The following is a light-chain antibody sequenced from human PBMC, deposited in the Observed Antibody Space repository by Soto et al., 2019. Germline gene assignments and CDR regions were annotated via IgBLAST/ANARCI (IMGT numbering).Light chain of an antibody. CDR1: QTVSSTH. J-gene: IGKJ5*01. CDR3: QQYDSSSVT. Sequence: IILTQSPGTLSLSPGEGATLSCKASQTVSSTHLAWYQQNPGQAPRLLIYATSNRATGIPDRFSGSGSGRDFTLTIDRLEPEDFAVYYCQQYDSSSVTFGQGTRLEIK. CDR2: ATS. V-gene: IGKV3-20*01.